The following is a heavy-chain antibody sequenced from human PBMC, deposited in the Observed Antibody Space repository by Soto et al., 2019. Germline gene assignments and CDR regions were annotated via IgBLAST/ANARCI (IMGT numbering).Heavy chain of an antibody. CDR3: ARTSYDILTGRLDAFDI. D-gene: IGHD3-9*01. CDR2: ISHGGNT. V-gene: IGHV4-30-2*01. CDR1: GGSISNGGYS. Sequence: SETLSLTCNVSGGSISNGGYSWGCLRQPPGKGLEWIGYISHGGNTYYNPSLRSRVIISIDKSKNHFSLGLKSVTAADTATYYCARTSYDILTGRLDAFDIWGQGTMVTVSS. J-gene: IGHJ3*02.